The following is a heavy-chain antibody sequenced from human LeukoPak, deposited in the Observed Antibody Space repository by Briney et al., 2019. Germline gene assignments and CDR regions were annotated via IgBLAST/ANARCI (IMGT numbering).Heavy chain of an antibody. J-gene: IGHJ6*02. V-gene: IGHV3-21*01. D-gene: IGHD4-17*01. Sequence: GGSLRLSCAASGFTFSSYSLNWVRQAPGKGLEWVSSISSSSSYIYYAGSVKGRFTISRDNAKNSLYLQMNSLRAEDTAVYYCARLHRDYVGYYYGMDVWGQGTTVTVSS. CDR1: GFTFSSYS. CDR3: ARLHRDYVGYYYGMDV. CDR2: ISSSSSYI.